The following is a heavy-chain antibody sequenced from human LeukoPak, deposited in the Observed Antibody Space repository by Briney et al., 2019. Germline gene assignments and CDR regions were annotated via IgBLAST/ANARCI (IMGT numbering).Heavy chain of an antibody. Sequence: GGSLRLSCAGSGFTVSNNYLSWVRLAPGKGLECVSVLYTGGSTYYADSVRGRFTISRDNTKNTLFLQMNNLRAEDTALYFCARGGGYVPRGALVYWGQGTLVAVSP. J-gene: IGHJ4*02. CDR3: ARGGGYVPRGALVY. CDR1: GFTVSNNY. D-gene: IGHD5-12*01. V-gene: IGHV3-66*01. CDR2: LYTGGST.